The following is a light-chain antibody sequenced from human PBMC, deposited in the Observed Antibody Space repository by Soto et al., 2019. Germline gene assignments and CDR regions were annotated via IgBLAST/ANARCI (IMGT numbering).Light chain of an antibody. Sequence: EIVMTQSPGTLSVSPGERATLSCRASQSVSNNLAWYQQKPGQAPRLLIYDASTRATGIPARFSGSGSGTEFTLTISSLQSEDFAVYYCQQYNNWPQTFGQGTKVDIK. J-gene: IGKJ1*01. CDR1: QSVSNN. V-gene: IGKV3-15*01. CDR2: DAS. CDR3: QQYNNWPQT.